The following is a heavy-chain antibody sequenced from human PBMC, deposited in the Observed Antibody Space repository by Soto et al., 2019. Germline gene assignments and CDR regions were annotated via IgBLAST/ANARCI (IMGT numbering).Heavy chain of an antibody. CDR2: IYYSGST. V-gene: IGHV4-59*01. CDR1: GGSISSYY. Sequence: SETLSITCTVSGGSISSYYWSWIRQPPGKGLEWIGYIYYSGSTNYNPSLKSRVTIPVDTSKNQFSLKLSSVTAADTAVYYCARSHLETGYCSGGSCYSWAFDIWGQGTMVTVSS. CDR3: ARSHLETGYCSGGSCYSWAFDI. J-gene: IGHJ3*02. D-gene: IGHD2-15*01.